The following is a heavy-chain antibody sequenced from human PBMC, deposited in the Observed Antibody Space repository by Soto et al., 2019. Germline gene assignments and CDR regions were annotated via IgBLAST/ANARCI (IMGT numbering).Heavy chain of an antibody. CDR2: ISYDGSET. CDR1: GFMFSNNG. CDR3: AITSVADASFDY. J-gene: IGHJ4*02. D-gene: IGHD4-4*01. V-gene: IGHV3-30*03. Sequence: QVQLVESGGGVVHPGRSLSLSCAGSGFMFSNNGMHWVRRAPGKGLEWGAFISYDGSETFYADSVKGRFTISRDNSERTLFLHMRSLKKEDTAVYYCAITSVADASFDYWGQGTLVTVSS.